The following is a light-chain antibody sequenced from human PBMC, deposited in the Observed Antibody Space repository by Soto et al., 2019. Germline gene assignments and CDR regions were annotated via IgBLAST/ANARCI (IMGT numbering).Light chain of an antibody. J-gene: IGKJ2*01. V-gene: IGKV1-39*01. CDR3: QQSFSTVYT. CDR1: QSIRAY. CDR2: HTS. Sequence: DIQMTQSPSSLSASVGDRVTITCRASQSIRAYLNRYQQKSGKPPSLLIYHTSTLQRGVTSRFSASGSGTEFSLTITSLQPEDFATYYCQQSFSTVYTFGQGTKLEIK.